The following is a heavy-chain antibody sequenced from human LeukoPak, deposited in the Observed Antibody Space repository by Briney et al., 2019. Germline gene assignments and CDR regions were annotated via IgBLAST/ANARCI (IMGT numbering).Heavy chain of an antibody. CDR3: ANTHCDSSPIVWNF. CDR1: GFTFGNYG. J-gene: IGHJ4*02. Sequence: PGGSLRLSCIASGFTFGNYGMSWVRQAPGKGLEWVSGLSDGGTRILYADSVKGRFTVSRDNSKNTLYLQMDSLRAEDTAVYYCANTHCDSSPIVWNFWGQGTLVTVSS. CDR2: LSDGGTRI. D-gene: IGHD6-6*01. V-gene: IGHV3-23*01.